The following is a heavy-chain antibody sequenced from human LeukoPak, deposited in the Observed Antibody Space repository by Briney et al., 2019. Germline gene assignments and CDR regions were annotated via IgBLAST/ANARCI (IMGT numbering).Heavy chain of an antibody. CDR3: TRASRYCTGGNCYRFFDY. CDR1: GSTFGYYA. J-gene: IGHJ4*02. D-gene: IGHD2-15*01. CDR2: IRSKAYGGTA. V-gene: IGHV3-49*04. Sequence: GGSLRLSCTASGSTFGYYAMSWVRQAPGKGLECVGFIRSKAYGGTAEYAASVKGTFTITRDDSKSTAYLQMNSLKTEDTAVYYCTRASRYCTGGNCYRFFDYWGQGTLVTVSS.